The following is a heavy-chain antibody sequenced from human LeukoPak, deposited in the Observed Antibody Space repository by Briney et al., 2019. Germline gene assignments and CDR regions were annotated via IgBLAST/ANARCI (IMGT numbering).Heavy chain of an antibody. CDR2: INPNSGGT. CDR1: GYTFTGYY. CDR3: ARPMWIQLWLEGDDAFDI. V-gene: IGHV1-2*02. Sequence: ASVKVSCKASGYTFTGYYMHWVRQAPGQGLGWMGWINPNSGGTNYAQKFQGRVTMTRDTSISTAYMELSRLRSDDTAVYYCARPMWIQLWLEGDDAFDIWGQGTMVTVSS. J-gene: IGHJ3*02. D-gene: IGHD5-18*01.